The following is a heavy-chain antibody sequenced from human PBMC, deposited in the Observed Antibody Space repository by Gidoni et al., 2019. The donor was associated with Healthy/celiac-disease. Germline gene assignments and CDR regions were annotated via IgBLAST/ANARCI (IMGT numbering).Heavy chain of an antibody. J-gene: IGHJ6*03. V-gene: IGHV4-34*01. D-gene: IGHD3-10*01. CDR2: INHSGST. CDR3: ARGASGRAQRYYMDV. Sequence: QVQLQQWGAGLLKPSETLSLTCAVYGGSFSGYYWSWIRQPPGKGLEWIGEINHSGSTNYNPSLKSRVTISVDTSKNQFSLKLSSVTAADTAVYYCARGASGRAQRYYMDVWGKGTTVTVSS. CDR1: GGSFSGYY.